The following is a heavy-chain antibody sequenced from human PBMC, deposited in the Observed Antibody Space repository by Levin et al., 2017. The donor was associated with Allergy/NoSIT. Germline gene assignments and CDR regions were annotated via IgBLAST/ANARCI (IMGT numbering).Heavy chain of an antibody. J-gene: IGHJ4*02. CDR1: GGTFSSFA. CDR3: GRDGEVDTESGVFFEGDY. V-gene: IGHV1-69*04. CDR2: IIPFLGIV. D-gene: IGHD2-15*01. Sequence: PGESLKISCKASGGTFSSFAINWVRQAPGQGLELMGRIIPFLGIVNYAQKFQGRVTITADKSTSTAYMELSSLRSDHTAVYYCGRDGEVDTESGVFFEGDYWGQGTLVTVSS.